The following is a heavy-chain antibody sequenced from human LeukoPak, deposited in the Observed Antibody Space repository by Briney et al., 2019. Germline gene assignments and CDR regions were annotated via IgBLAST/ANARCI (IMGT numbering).Heavy chain of an antibody. D-gene: IGHD1-26*01. Sequence: ASVKVSCKASGYTFTSYYMHWVRQAPGQGLEWMGIINPSGGSTSYAQKFQGRVTTTRDMSTSTVYMELSSLRSEDTAVYYCAREGRAARDNGATRYAFDIWGQGTMVTVSS. CDR1: GYTFTSYY. CDR3: AREGRAARDNGATRYAFDI. J-gene: IGHJ3*02. V-gene: IGHV1-46*01. CDR2: INPSGGST.